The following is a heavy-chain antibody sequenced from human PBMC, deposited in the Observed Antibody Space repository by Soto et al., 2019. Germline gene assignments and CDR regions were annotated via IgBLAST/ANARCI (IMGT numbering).Heavy chain of an antibody. D-gene: IGHD5-18*01. CDR3: ARSTGYVGPNDY. J-gene: IGHJ4*02. Sequence: QVQLVQSGAEVKKPGASVKVSCKASGYTFTSYDISWVRQAPGQGLEWIGWISAYNGNTNYAQKLQGRVTMPTGTTASTGDMELRSLIPDATAVYYCARSTGYVGPNDYWGQGTLVTVSS. CDR1: GYTFTSYD. CDR2: ISAYNGNT. V-gene: IGHV1-18*01.